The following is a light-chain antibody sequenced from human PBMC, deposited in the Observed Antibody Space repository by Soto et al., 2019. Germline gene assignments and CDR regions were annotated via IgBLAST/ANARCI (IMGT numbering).Light chain of an antibody. Sequence: QSVLTQPPSVSGAPGQRVTISCTGSSSNIGAGYDVHWYQQLPGTAPKLLIYGNSNRPSGVPDRFSGSKSGTSASLAITGLAAGDEADYYCQSYDSSRSGFWVFGGGTKLTVL. CDR2: GNS. V-gene: IGLV1-40*01. CDR1: SSNIGAGYD. J-gene: IGLJ3*02. CDR3: QSYDSSRSGFWV.